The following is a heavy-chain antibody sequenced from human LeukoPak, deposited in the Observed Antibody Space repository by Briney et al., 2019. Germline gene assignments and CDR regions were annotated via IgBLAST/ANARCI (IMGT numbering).Heavy chain of an antibody. CDR3: ARTPPRGLIDY. V-gene: IGHV1-8*03. J-gene: IGHJ4*02. CDR2: MSPKSANT. CDR1: GYTFTSYD. Sequence: ASVKVSCKASGYTFTSYDINWVRQASGQGLEWVGWMSPKSANTGYAQKFQGRVTITRDTSKSTAYMELSSLTSEDTAVYFCARTPPRGLIDYWGQGTLVTVSS. D-gene: IGHD3-16*01.